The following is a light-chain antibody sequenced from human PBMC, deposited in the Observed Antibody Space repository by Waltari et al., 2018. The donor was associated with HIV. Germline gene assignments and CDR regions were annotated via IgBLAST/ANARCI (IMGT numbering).Light chain of an antibody. CDR1: STDIDLYNF. Sequence: QSALTQPASVSGSPGQSITISCSGTSTDIDLYNFVSCYRQFPGKAPQLLISDVNSRPVGIPLRFSGSKSGSAASLTISGLQTDDEADYYCSSYTRSHTLVFGGGTKLTVL. CDR2: DVN. CDR3: SSYTRSHTLV. V-gene: IGLV2-14*01. J-gene: IGLJ2*01.